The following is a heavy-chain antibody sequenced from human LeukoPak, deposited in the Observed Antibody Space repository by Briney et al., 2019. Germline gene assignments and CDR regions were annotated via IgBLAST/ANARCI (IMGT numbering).Heavy chain of an antibody. Sequence: GGSLRLSCAVSGFSFNTYNMNWVRQAPGQGLEWVSSISSSSSYIYYADSVKGRFAISRDNAKNSLYLQMNSLRVEDTAVYYCARGRGVRGVIIPAFGYWGQGTLVTVSS. D-gene: IGHD3-10*01. V-gene: IGHV3-21*01. J-gene: IGHJ4*02. CDR3: ARGRGVRGVIIPAFGY. CDR2: ISSSSSYI. CDR1: GFSFNTYN.